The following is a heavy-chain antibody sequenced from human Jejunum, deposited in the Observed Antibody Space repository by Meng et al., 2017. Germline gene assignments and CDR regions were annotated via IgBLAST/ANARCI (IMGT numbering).Heavy chain of an antibody. J-gene: IGHJ4*02. V-gene: IGHV3-74*01. CDR1: GFTFSSKW. CDR2: IRSDGSST. Sequence: EVQLVESGGGLVQPGGSLRRSRSAHGFTFSSKWMHWVRQAPGKGLVWVSRIRSDGSSTGYADSVKGRFTISRDNAKNTLYLQMNSLRAEDTAVYYCAQTDYFHYWGQGTLVTVSS. CDR3: AQTDYFHY.